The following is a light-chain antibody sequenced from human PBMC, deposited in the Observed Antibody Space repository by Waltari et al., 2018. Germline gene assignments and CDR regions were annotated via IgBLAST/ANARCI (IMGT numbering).Light chain of an antibody. Sequence: QSALTQPASVSGSPGQSITISCTGTSSDVGDYNYVSWYQQHPGKAPKLMIYGVSNRPSGVSNRFSGSKSGNTASLTISGLQAEDEADYYCSSYIGSSTLELFGGGTSLTVL. V-gene: IGLV2-14*03. CDR3: SSYIGSSTLEL. J-gene: IGLJ2*01. CDR1: SSDVGDYNY. CDR2: GVS.